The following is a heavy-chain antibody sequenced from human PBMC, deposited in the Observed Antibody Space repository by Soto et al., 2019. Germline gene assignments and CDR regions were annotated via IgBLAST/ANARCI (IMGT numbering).Heavy chain of an antibody. CDR3: AGSGYLSNWFDP. D-gene: IGHD3-22*01. CDR1: GYTFTGYY. CDR2: INPNSGGT. Sequence: ASVKVSCKASGYTFTGYYMHWVRQAPGQGLEWMGWINPNSGGTNYAQKFQGRVTMTRDTSISTAYMELSRLRSDDAAVYYCAGSGYLSNWFDPWGQGTLVTVSS. V-gene: IGHV1-2*02. J-gene: IGHJ5*02.